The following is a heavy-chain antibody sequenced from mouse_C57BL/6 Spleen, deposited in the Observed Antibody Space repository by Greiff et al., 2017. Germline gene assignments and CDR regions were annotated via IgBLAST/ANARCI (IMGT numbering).Heavy chain of an antibody. CDR3: ARAATGAWFAY. Sequence: VQLQQSGPELVKPGASVKISCKASGYSFTGYYMNWVKQSPEKSLEWIGEINPSTGGTTYNQKFKAKATLTVDKASSTAYMQLKSLTSEDSEVYYCARAATGAWFAYWGQGTLVTVSA. CDR1: GYSFTGYY. J-gene: IGHJ3*01. CDR2: INPSTGGT. D-gene: IGHD1-2*01. V-gene: IGHV1-42*01.